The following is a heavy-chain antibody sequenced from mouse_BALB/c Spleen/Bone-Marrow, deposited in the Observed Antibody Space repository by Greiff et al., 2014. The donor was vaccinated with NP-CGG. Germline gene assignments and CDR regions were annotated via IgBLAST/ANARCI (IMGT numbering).Heavy chain of an antibody. V-gene: IGHV1-69*02. D-gene: IGHD2-2*01. Sequence: QVQLQQSGAELVKPGASVKLSCKASGYTFTSYWMHWVKQRPGQGLEWIGEIDPSDSYTNYNQKFKGKATLTVDKSSSTAYMQLSRLTSEDSAVYYCGRGENGYDGYWYFDVWGAGTTVTVSS. CDR3: GRGENGYDGYWYFDV. J-gene: IGHJ1*01. CDR1: GYTFTSYW. CDR2: IDPSDSYT.